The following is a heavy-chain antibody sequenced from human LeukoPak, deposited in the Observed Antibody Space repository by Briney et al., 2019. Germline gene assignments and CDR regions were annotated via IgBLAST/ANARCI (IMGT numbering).Heavy chain of an antibody. V-gene: IGHV3-21*01. CDR1: GLTFSNYR. CDR2: ISSSGNYI. CDR3: AGHPAEMNTL. J-gene: IGHJ4*02. Sequence: GGSLRLSCAASGLTFSNYRMNWVRQAPGKGLEWVSSISSSGNYIYYADSMRGRFTISRDNAKNSVYLQMSSLRAEDTAVYYCAGHPAEMNTLWGQGTLVTVSS. D-gene: IGHD5-24*01.